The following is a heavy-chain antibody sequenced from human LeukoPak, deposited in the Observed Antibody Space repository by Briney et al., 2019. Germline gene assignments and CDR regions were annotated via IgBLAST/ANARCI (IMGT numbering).Heavy chain of an antibody. J-gene: IGHJ6*02. V-gene: IGHV1-69*01. CDR3: ARVALWFGAATRDYYYGMDV. CDR1: GGTFSSYA. CDR2: TIPIFGTT. D-gene: IGHD3-10*01. Sequence: SVKVSCKASGGTFSSYAISWVRQAPGQGLEWMGGTIPIFGTTNYAQKFQGRVTITADESTSTAYMELSSLRSEDTAVYYCARVALWFGAATRDYYYGMDVWGQGTTVTVSS.